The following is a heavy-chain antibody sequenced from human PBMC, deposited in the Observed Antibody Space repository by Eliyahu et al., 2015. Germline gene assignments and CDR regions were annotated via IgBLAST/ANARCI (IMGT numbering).Heavy chain of an antibody. Sequence: QVQLVQSGAEVKKPGASXKVSCKASGYTFXSXXMHWVRQAPGQGLEWMGIXNPSGGSTSYAXKXQGRVTMTRDTSTSTVYMELSSLRSEDTAVYYCARESSIAARRDYYYYYGMDVWGQGTTVTVSS. D-gene: IGHD6-6*01. CDR3: ARESSIAARRDYYYYYGMDV. CDR1: GYTFXSXX. CDR2: XNPSGGST. V-gene: IGHV1-46*01. J-gene: IGHJ6*02.